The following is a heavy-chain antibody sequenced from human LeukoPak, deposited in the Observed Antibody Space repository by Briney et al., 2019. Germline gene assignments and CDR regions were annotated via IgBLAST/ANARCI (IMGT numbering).Heavy chain of an antibody. D-gene: IGHD2-21*02. V-gene: IGHV1-58*01. Sequence: GASVKVSCKASGFTFTSSAVQWVRQARGQRLEWIGWIVVGSGNTNYAQKFQERVTITRDMSTSTAYMELSSLRSEDTAVYYCARDFQCGGDCYTYDYWGQGTLVTVSS. CDR2: IVVGSGNT. CDR3: ARDFQCGGDCYTYDY. CDR1: GFTFTSSA. J-gene: IGHJ4*02.